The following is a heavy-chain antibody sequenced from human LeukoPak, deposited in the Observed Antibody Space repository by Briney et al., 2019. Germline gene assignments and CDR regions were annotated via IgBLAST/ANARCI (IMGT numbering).Heavy chain of an antibody. CDR1: GGSFSGYY. D-gene: IGHD3-10*01. CDR2: INHSGST. J-gene: IGHJ4*02. Sequence: SETLSLTCAAYGGSFSGYYWSWIRQPPGKGLEWIGEINHSGSTNYNPSLKSRVTISVDTSKNQFSLKLSSVTAADTAVYYCARLHRSLSIRMVRVYYFDYWGQGTLVTVSS. CDR3: ARLHRSLSIRMVRVYYFDY. V-gene: IGHV4-34*01.